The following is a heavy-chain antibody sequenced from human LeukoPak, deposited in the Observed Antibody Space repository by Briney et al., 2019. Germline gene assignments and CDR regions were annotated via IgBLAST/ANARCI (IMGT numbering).Heavy chain of an antibody. J-gene: IGHJ4*02. D-gene: IGHD1-26*01. CDR1: GFSFSSYW. CDR2: IKEDGSDK. CDR3: GRSGIVTTAVPF. V-gene: IGHV3-7*01. Sequence: QSGGSLRLSCAASGFSFSSYWMSWVRQAPGMGLEWVANIKEDGSDKNYVDSVKGRFTISRDNAKNSLYLQMNTLRAEDTAVYYCGRSGIVTTAVPFWGQGTLVTVSS.